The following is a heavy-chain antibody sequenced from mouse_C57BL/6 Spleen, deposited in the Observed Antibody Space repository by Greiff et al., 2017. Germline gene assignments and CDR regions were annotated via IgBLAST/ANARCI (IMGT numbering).Heavy chain of an antibody. D-gene: IGHD4-1*01. V-gene: IGHV1-63*01. J-gene: IGHJ2*01. CDR3: ARKRHELGFDY. CDR1: GYTFTNYW. Sequence: QVQLKQSGAELVRPGTSVKMSCKASGYTFTNYWIGWAKQRPGHGLEWIGDIYPGGGYTNYNEKVKGKATLTADKSSSTAYMQCSSLTSEDSAIYYCARKRHELGFDYWGQGTTLTVSS. CDR2: IYPGGGYT.